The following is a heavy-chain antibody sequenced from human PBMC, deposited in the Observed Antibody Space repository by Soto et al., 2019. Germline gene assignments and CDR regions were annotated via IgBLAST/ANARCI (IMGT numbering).Heavy chain of an antibody. V-gene: IGHV3-7*03. CDR1: GFTFSSYW. Sequence: PGGSLRLSCAASGFTFSSYWMSWVRQAPGKGLEWVANIKQDGSEKYYVDSVKGRFTISRDNAKNSLYLQMSSLRSEDTAVYYCAREELANYYYYGMDVWGQGTAVTVSS. J-gene: IGHJ6*02. CDR2: IKQDGSEK. CDR3: AREELANYYYYGMDV. D-gene: IGHD3-3*02.